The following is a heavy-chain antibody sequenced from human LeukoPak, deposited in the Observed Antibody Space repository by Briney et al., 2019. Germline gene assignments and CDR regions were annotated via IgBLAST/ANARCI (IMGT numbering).Heavy chain of an antibody. CDR1: GGSISSSSYY. J-gene: IGHJ5*02. Sequence: SETLSLTCTVSGGSISSSSYYWSWIRQPPGKGLEWIGSIYYSGSTYYNPSLKSRVTISVDTSKNQFSLKLSSVTAADTAVYYCARSRGTVVTSFWFDPWGQGTLVTVSS. CDR3: ARSRGTVVTSFWFDP. V-gene: IGHV4-39*01. CDR2: IYYSGST. D-gene: IGHD2-21*02.